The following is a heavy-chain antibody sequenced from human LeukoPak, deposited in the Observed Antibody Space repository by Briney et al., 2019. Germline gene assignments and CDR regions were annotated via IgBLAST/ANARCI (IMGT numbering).Heavy chain of an antibody. CDR3: ARAQGYGDYPFDY. Sequence: SETLSLTCAAYGGSFSGYYWSWIRQPPGKGLEWIGEINHSGSTNYNPSLKSRVTISVDTSKNQFSLKLSSVTAADTAVYYCARAQGYGDYPFDYWGQGTLVTVSS. CDR1: GGSFSGYY. CDR2: INHSGST. J-gene: IGHJ4*02. D-gene: IGHD4-17*01. V-gene: IGHV4-34*01.